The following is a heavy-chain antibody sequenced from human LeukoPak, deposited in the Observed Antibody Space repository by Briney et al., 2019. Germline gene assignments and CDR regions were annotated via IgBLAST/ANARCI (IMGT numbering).Heavy chain of an antibody. CDR2: IKEDGSEK. Sequence: GGSLRLSCAASGFSFSGYWMTWVRQAPGKGLEWVANIKEDGSEKYYADFVKGRFTSSRDNANNSLDLQMNSLRAEDTAVYYCARRGSTDYWGQVTLVTVSS. CDR3: ARRGSTDY. J-gene: IGHJ4*02. V-gene: IGHV3-7*03. D-gene: IGHD2/OR15-2a*01. CDR1: GFSFSGYW.